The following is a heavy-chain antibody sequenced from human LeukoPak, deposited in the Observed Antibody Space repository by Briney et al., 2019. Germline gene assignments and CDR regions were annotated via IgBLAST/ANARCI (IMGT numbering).Heavy chain of an antibody. CDR2: IYYSGST. V-gene: IGHV4-31*03. D-gene: IGHD3-16*02. Sequence: SQTLSLTRTVSGGSISSGGYYWSWIRQHPGKGLEWIGYIYYSGSTYYNPSLKSRVTISVDTSKNQFSLKLSSVTAADTAVYYCARDKVTFGGVIVDYWGQGTLVTVSS. CDR1: GGSISSGGYY. CDR3: ARDKVTFGGVIVDY. J-gene: IGHJ4*02.